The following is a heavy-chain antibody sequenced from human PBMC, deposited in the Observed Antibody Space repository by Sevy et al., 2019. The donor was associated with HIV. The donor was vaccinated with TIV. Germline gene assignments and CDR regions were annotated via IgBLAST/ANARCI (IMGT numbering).Heavy chain of an antibody. D-gene: IGHD3-16*01. CDR1: GGSIGGYY. J-gene: IGHJ4*02. Sequence: SETLSLTCAVRGGSIGGYYWSWIRQAPGKGPEWIGEISHNGATNYSPSLASGGPISVDTSNNQLSLRLTYLTAADSGKYFCASGREVANLLGFFDTWGPGTLVTVSS. CDR3: ASGREVANLLGFFDT. CDR2: ISHNGAT. V-gene: IGHV4-34*01.